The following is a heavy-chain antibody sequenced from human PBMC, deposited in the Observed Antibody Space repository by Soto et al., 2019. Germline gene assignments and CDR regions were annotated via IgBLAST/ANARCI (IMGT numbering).Heavy chain of an antibody. V-gene: IGHV4-39*07. CDR2: INHSGST. Sequence: SETLSLTCTVSGGSISSSSYYWGWIRQPPGKGLERIGSINHSGSTNYNPSLKSRVTISVDTSKNQFSLKLSSVTAADTAVYYCARGVRDFWSFRDWFDPWGQGTLVTVSS. J-gene: IGHJ5*02. D-gene: IGHD3-3*01. CDR1: GGSISSSSYY. CDR3: ARGVRDFWSFRDWFDP.